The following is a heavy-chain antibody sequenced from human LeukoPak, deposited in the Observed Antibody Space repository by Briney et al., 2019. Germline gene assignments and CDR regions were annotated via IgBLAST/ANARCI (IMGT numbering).Heavy chain of an antibody. Sequence: GGSLRLSCAASGFTFSSYAMHWVRQAPGKGLEWVAVISYDGSNKYYADSVKGRFTISRDNSKNTLYLQMNSLKTEDTAVYYCTTDYLSSGSGSYRPFDYWGQGTLVTVSS. CDR1: GFTFSSYA. J-gene: IGHJ4*02. V-gene: IGHV3-30-3*01. CDR3: TTDYLSSGSGSYRPFDY. D-gene: IGHD3-10*01. CDR2: ISYDGSNK.